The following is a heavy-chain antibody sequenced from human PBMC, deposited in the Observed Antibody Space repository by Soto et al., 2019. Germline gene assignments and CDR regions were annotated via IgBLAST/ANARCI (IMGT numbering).Heavy chain of an antibody. Sequence: QVQLVQSGAEVKKPGSSVKVSCKASGGTFSSYAISWVRQAPGQGLEWMGGIIPIFGTANYAQKFQGRVTITADESTSTAYMELSSLRSEDTAVYSCARVGINRDGYTLRGVYFDYWGQGTLVTVSS. CDR3: ARVGINRDGYTLRGVYFDY. D-gene: IGHD5-12*01. CDR2: IIPIFGTA. J-gene: IGHJ4*02. V-gene: IGHV1-69*12. CDR1: GGTFSSYA.